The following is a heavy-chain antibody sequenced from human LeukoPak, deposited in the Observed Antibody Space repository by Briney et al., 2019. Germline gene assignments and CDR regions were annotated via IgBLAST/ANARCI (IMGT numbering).Heavy chain of an antibody. Sequence: ASVKVSCKASGYTFTSYAMNWVRQAPGQGLEWMGIINPSGGSTSYAQKFQGRVTMTRDMSTSTVYMELSSLRSEDTAVYYCARDREYSYGYGDFDYWGQGTLVTVSS. CDR3: ARDREYSYGYGDFDY. V-gene: IGHV1-46*01. D-gene: IGHD5-18*01. J-gene: IGHJ4*02. CDR2: INPSGGST. CDR1: GYTFTSYA.